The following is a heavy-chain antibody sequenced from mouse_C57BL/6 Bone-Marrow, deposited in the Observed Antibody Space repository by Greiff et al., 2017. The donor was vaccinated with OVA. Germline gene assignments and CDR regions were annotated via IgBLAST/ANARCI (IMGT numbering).Heavy chain of an antibody. V-gene: IGHV1-61*01. CDR2: IYPSDSET. CDR3: ARSKYYGKGGYYAMDY. Sequence: QVQLKQPGAELVRPGSSVKLSCKASGYTFTSYWMDWVKQRPGQGLEWIGNIYPSDSETHYNQKFKDKATLTVDKSSSTAYMQLSSLTSEDSAVYYCARSKYYGKGGYYAMDYWGQGTSVTVSS. D-gene: IGHD1-1*01. CDR1: GYTFTSYW. J-gene: IGHJ4*01.